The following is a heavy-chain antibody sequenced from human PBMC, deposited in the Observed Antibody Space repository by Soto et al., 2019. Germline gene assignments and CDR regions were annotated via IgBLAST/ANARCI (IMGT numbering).Heavy chain of an antibody. J-gene: IGHJ4*02. CDR1: GFAFSNYG. V-gene: IGHV3-33*01. CDR3: ATEYDY. Sequence: QVHLVESGGGVVQPGRSLRLSCAASGFAFSNYGMHWVRQAPGKGLEWVAVVLYDGSKKYYTDSVKGRFTISRDNSKNTLYLQMNSLRAEDTAVYYCATEYDYWGQGTLVTVSS. CDR2: VLYDGSKK.